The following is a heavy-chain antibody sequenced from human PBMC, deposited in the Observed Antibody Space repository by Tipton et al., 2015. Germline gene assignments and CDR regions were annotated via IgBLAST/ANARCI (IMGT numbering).Heavy chain of an antibody. J-gene: IGHJ4*02. V-gene: IGHV3-53*01. Sequence: SLRLSCAASGFSVSNNYMRWVRQAPGKGLEWVSGISWNSVNVDYADSVKGRFTISRDNSKNTLYLQMSSLRVEDTALYYCAKDRADGWYESFDSWGQGTLVTVSS. CDR2: ISWNSVNV. CDR3: AKDRADGWYESFDS. CDR1: GFSVSNNY. D-gene: IGHD6-19*01.